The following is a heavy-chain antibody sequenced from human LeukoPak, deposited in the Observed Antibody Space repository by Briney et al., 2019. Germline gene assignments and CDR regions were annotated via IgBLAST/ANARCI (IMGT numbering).Heavy chain of an antibody. Sequence: ASVKVSCKGTGYTFTDYYMHWVRQAPGQGLEWMGWINPNSGDTNFAQELQGWDTMTRDTSISTAYIDQSRASSGDAAVYYCARGSPVAAAGAAFFHHWGQGTLVTVSS. CDR2: INPNSGDT. V-gene: IGHV1-2*04. J-gene: IGHJ1*01. CDR1: GYTFTDYY. CDR3: ARGSPVAAAGAAFFHH. D-gene: IGHD6-13*01.